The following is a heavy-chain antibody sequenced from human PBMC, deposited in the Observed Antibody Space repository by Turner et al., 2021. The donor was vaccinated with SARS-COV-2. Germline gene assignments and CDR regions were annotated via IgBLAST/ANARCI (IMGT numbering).Heavy chain of an antibody. CDR2: IYSGGRT. CDR1: GLTVSSNY. D-gene: IGHD6-13*01. V-gene: IGHV3-66*01. CDR3: AREAAAGNFHGWFDP. J-gene: IGHJ5*02. Sequence: EVQLVESGGGLVQPGGSLRLSCAASGLTVSSNYMSWVRQAPGKGLEWVSVIYSGGRTYYADSVKGRFTISRDNSKNTLYLQMNSLRAEDTAVYYCAREAAAGNFHGWFDPWGQGTLVTVS.